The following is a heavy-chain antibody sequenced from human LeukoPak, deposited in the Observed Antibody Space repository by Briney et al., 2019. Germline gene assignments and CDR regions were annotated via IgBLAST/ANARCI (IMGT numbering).Heavy chain of an antibody. J-gene: IGHJ4*02. CDR3: AILTAYYYDSSPRG. D-gene: IGHD3-22*01. CDR1: GFTFSSYS. V-gene: IGHV3-21*01. Sequence: TGGSLRLSCAASGFTFSSYSMNWVRQAPGKGLEWVSSISSSSSYIYYADSVKGRFTISRDNAKNSLYLQMNSLRAEDTAVYYCAILTAYYYDSSPRGWGQGTLVTVSS. CDR2: ISSSSSYI.